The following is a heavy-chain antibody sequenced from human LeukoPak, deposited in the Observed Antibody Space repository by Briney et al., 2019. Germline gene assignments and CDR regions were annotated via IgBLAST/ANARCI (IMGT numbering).Heavy chain of an antibody. CDR1: GFTFSSYA. V-gene: IGHV3-30-3*01. CDR2: ISYDGSNK. CDR3: ARDYDSSGYYIIVDAFDI. Sequence: GGSLRLSCAASGFTFSSYAMHWVRQAPGKGLEWVAVISYDGSNKYYADSVKGRFTISRDNSKNTLYLQMNSLRAEDTAVYYCARDYDSSGYYIIVDAFDIWGQGTMVTVSS. J-gene: IGHJ3*02. D-gene: IGHD3-22*01.